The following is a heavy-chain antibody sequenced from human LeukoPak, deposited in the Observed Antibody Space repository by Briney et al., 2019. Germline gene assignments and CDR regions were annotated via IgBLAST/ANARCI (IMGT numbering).Heavy chain of an antibody. Sequence: ASVRVSCKASGYTFTSYDINWVRQATGQGLEWMGWMNPNSGNTGYAQKFQGRVTITRNTSISTAYMELSSLRSEDTAVYYCARRSNYAPTYYYYYYMDVWGKGTTVTVSS. V-gene: IGHV1-8*03. D-gene: IGHD4-11*01. CDR3: ARRSNYAPTYYYYYYMDV. J-gene: IGHJ6*03. CDR1: GYTFTSYD. CDR2: MNPNSGNT.